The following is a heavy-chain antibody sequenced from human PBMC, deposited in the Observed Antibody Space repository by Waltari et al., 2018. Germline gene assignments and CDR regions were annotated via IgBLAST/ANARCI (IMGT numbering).Heavy chain of an antibody. CDR1: GGSISSSNYY. V-gene: IGHV4-39*01. D-gene: IGHD1-26*01. CDR3: ARLDSRSGSYYFDY. CDR2: IYYSGST. J-gene: IGHJ4*02. Sequence: QLQLQESGPGLVKPSETLSLTCTVSGGSISSSNYYWGWIRQPPGTGLEWIGNIYYSGSTYYNPSLKSRVTTYIDTSKNQFSLKLSSVTAADTAVYFCARLDSRSGSYYFDYWGQGTLVTVSS.